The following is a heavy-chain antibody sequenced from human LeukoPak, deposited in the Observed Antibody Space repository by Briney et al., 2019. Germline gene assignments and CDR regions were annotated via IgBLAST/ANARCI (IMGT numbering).Heavy chain of an antibody. V-gene: IGHV4-34*01. Sequence: PSETLSLTCAVYGGSFSGYYWSWIRQPPGKGLEWSGEINHSGSTNYNPSLKSRVTISVDTSKNQFSLKLSSVTAADTAVYYCARSSYCTNGVCYDGDAFDIWGQGTMVTVSS. CDR1: GGSFSGYY. J-gene: IGHJ3*02. CDR2: INHSGST. D-gene: IGHD2-8*01. CDR3: ARSSYCTNGVCYDGDAFDI.